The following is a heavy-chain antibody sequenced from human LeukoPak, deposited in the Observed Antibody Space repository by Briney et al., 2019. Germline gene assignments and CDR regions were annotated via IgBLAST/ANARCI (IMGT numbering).Heavy chain of an antibody. V-gene: IGHV3-23*01. CDR2: ISGSGGST. D-gene: IGHD3-10*01. CDR3: AKRVSSGELLDY. J-gene: IGHJ4*02. CDR1: GFTFSSYG. Sequence: AGGSLRLSCAASGFTFSSYGMSWVRQAPGKGLEWVSAISGSGGSTYYADSVKGRFTISRDNSKNTLYLQMNSLRAEDTAVYYCAKRVSSGELLDYWGQGTLVTVSS.